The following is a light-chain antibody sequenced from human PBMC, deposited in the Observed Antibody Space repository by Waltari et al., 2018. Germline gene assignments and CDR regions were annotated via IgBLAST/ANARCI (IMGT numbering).Light chain of an antibody. J-gene: IGKJ5*01. CDR2: GAS. V-gene: IGKV3-20*01. Sequence: EIVLTQSPGTLSFSPGERATLSCRASQIVRSSYLAWYLQKPGQAPRLLIYGASSRATGIPDRFSGSGSGTDFTLTISRLEPDDFAVYYCQQYGTLITFGQGTRLEIK. CDR1: QIVRSSY. CDR3: QQYGTLIT.